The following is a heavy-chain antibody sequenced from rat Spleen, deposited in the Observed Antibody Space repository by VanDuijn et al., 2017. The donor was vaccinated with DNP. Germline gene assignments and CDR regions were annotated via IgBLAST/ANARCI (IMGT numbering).Heavy chain of an antibody. CDR1: GFNFNDYW. CDR2: ISTSGSRT. CDR3: ARQDYYSNLDY. J-gene: IGHJ2*01. Sequence: EVKLVESGGGLVQPGRSLKLSCAASGFNFNDYWMGWVRQAPTKGLEWVASISTSGSRTYYPDSVKGRFTISRDNAKSSLYLQMNSLKSEDTATYYCARQDYYSNLDYWGQGVMVTVSS. V-gene: IGHV5-25*01. D-gene: IGHD1-2*01.